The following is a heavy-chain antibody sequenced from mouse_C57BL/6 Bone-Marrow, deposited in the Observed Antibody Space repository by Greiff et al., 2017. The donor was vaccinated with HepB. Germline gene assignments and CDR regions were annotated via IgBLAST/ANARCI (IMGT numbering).Heavy chain of an antibody. D-gene: IGHD2-2*01. CDR1: GFTFSSYA. J-gene: IGHJ3*01. CDR2: ISDGGSYT. CDR3: ARDGRLRRFAY. V-gene: IGHV5-4*01. Sequence: VQLKESGGGLVKPGGSLKLSCAASGFTFSSYAMSWVRQTPEKRLEWVATISDGGSYTYYPDNVKGRFTISRDNAKNNLYLQMSHLKSEDTAMYYCARDGRLRRFAYWGQGTLVTVSA.